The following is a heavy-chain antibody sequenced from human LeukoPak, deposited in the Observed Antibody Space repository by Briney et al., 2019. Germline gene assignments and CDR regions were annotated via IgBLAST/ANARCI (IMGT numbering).Heavy chain of an antibody. Sequence: GGSLRLSCAASGFTFSSHSMHRVRQAPGEGLVWVSGINSDGSSTSYADSVKGRFTISRDNAKNTLYVQMNSLRAEDTAVYYCVRESSLKYWGQGTLVTVSS. V-gene: IGHV3-74*01. J-gene: IGHJ4*02. D-gene: IGHD6-19*01. CDR3: VRESSLKY. CDR2: INSDGSST. CDR1: GFTFSSHS.